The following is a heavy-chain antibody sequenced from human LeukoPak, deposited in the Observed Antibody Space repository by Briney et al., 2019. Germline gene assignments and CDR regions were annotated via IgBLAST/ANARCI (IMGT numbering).Heavy chain of an antibody. CDR3: AKGALRPWFGEFVHAFDI. D-gene: IGHD3-10*01. Sequence: GGSLRLSCAASGFTFSSYWMHWVRQAPGKGLVWVSSIKSDGSSTSYADSVKGRLTISRDNARNTLYLQMNSLRAEDTAVYYCAKGALRPWFGEFVHAFDIWGQGTMVTVSS. V-gene: IGHV3-74*01. CDR1: GFTFSSYW. CDR2: IKSDGSST. J-gene: IGHJ3*02.